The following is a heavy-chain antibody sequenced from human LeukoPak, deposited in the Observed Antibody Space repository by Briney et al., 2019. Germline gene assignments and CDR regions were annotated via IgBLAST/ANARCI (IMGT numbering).Heavy chain of an antibody. CDR3: ARANYYDSTGCYHDY. D-gene: IGHD3-22*01. CDR1: GGSITGDPHY. CDR2: VSASGRT. J-gene: IGHJ4*02. Sequence: PSETLSLTCTVSGGSITGDPHYWTWIRQSAGEGLEWLGHVSASGRTTYNPSLKSRVAISVDTSKKKFFLRLASVTAADTAVYYCARANYYDSTGCYHDYWGQGTLVTVSS. V-gene: IGHV4-61*09.